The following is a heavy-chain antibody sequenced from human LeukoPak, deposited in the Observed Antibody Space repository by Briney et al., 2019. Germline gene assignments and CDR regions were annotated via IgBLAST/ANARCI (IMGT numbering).Heavy chain of an antibody. J-gene: IGHJ4*02. D-gene: IGHD1-26*01. CDR3: AKGTDRTSGSYF. V-gene: IGHV3-23*01. CDR2: ISANGAGT. CDR1: GFTFSSYA. Sequence: GSLRLSCAASGFTFSSYAMNWVRQAPGKGLEWVSAISANGAGTYYADSVKGRFTLSRDNSKNTLYLQTNSLRAEDTAVYYCAKGTDRTSGSYFWGQGTLVTVSS.